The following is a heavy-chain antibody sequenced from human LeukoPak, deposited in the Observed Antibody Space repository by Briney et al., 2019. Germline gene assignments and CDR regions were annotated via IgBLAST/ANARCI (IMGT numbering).Heavy chain of an antibody. Sequence: SETLSLTCSVSGGSISSGGSYWSWIRQHPGKGLEWIGYIYYSGSTNYNPSLKSRVTISVDTSKNQFSLKLSSVTAADTAVYYCASSSISYYYDSSGYYYFDYWGQGTLVTVSS. CDR3: ASSSISYYYDSSGYYYFDY. CDR1: GGSISSGGSY. CDR2: IYYSGST. J-gene: IGHJ4*02. D-gene: IGHD3-22*01. V-gene: IGHV4-61*08.